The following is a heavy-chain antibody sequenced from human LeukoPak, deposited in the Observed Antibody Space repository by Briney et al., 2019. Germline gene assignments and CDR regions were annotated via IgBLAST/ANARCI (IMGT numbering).Heavy chain of an antibody. V-gene: IGHV3-15*01. Sequence: GGSLRLSCAASGFTFSNPWMSWVRQAPGKGLEWVGRIKSKTDGGATDYAAPVKGRFTISRDDGRNSVSLQMNSVRAEDTAVYYCGYTNNFYHWGQGTLVVVSS. D-gene: IGHD3-16*02. CDR3: GYTNNFYH. CDR1: GFTFSNPW. CDR2: IKSKTDGGAT. J-gene: IGHJ4*02.